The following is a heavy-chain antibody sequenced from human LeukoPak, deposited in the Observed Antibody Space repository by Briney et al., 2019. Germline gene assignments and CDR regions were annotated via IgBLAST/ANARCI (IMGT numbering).Heavy chain of an antibody. Sequence: SETLSLTCAVYGGSFSGYYWSWIRQPPGKGLEWIGEINHSGSTNYNPSLKSRVTISVDTSKNQFSLKLSSVTAADTAVYYCARSPYIAVAGIDYWGQGTLVTVSS. D-gene: IGHD6-19*01. V-gene: IGHV4-34*01. CDR1: GGSFSGYY. CDR3: ARSPYIAVAGIDY. CDR2: INHSGST. J-gene: IGHJ4*02.